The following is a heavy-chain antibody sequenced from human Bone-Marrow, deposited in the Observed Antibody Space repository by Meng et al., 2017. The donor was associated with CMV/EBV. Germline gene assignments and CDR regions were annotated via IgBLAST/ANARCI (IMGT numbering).Heavy chain of an antibody. CDR3: SRGTRGGANWFVDY. V-gene: IGHV4-34*01. CDR1: GGSFSGYY. J-gene: IGHJ4*02. CDR2: INHSGST. D-gene: IGHD1-1*01. Sequence: SETLSLTCAVYGGSFSGYYWSWIRQPPGKGLEWIGEINHSGSTNYNPDLKSRVTISVDTSKNQFSLQLSSVTAADTAVYYWSRGTRGGANWFVDYWGQGTLVTVSS.